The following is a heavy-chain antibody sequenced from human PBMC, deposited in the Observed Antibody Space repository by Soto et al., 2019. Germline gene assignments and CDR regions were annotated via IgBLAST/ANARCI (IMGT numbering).Heavy chain of an antibody. CDR1: GYTFTSYY. J-gene: IGHJ5*02. D-gene: IGHD2-2*01. Sequence: QVQLVQSGAEVKKPGASVKVSCKASGYTFTSYYMHWVRQAPGQGLEWMGIINPSGGSTSYAQKFQGRVTMTRDTSTSTVYMELSSLRSEDTAVYYCARGGEEIVVVPAAIDWFDPWGQGTLVTVSS. CDR3: ARGGEEIVVVPAAIDWFDP. CDR2: INPSGGST. V-gene: IGHV1-46*01.